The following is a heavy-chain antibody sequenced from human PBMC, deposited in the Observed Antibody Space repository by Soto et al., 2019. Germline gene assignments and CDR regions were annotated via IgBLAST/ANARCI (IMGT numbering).Heavy chain of an antibody. D-gene: IGHD3-16*02. CDR1: GFTFSSYA. V-gene: IGHV3-23*01. CDR2: ISGRGGNT. J-gene: IGHJ4*02. CDR3: ATEGGSYRGGSFDS. Sequence: EVQLLESGGGLVQPGGSLRLSCAASGFTFSSYAMSWVRQAPGKGLEWVSAISGRGGNTYYADSVKGRFTISRDNSKNTLYLQMNRLRAEDTAVYYCATEGGSYRGGSFDSWGQGTLVTVSS.